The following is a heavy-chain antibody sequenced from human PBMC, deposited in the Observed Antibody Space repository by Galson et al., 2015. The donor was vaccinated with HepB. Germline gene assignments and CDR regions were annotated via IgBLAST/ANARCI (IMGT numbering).Heavy chain of an antibody. V-gene: IGHV1-2*02. CDR3: ARAMFLATITPAGGSGHYYYYYMDV. D-gene: IGHD5-12*01. CDR2: INPNSGGT. Sequence: SVKVSCKASGYTLTGYYMHWVRQAPGQGLEWMGWINPNSGGTNYAQKFQGRVTMTRDTSISTAYMELSRLRSDDTAVYYCARAMFLATITPAGGSGHYYYYYMDVWGKGTTITVSS. CDR1: GYTLTGYY. J-gene: IGHJ6*03.